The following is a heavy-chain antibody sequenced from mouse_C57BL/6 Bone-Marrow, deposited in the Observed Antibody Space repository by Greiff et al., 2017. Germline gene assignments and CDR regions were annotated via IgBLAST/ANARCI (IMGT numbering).Heavy chain of an antibody. V-gene: IGHV1-59*01. CDR3: ASHSSGYGGCY. Sequence: VQLQQPGAELVRPGTSVKLSCKASGYTFTSYWMHWVKQRPGQGLEWIGVIDPSDSYTNYNQKFKGKATLTVDTSSSTAYMQLSSLPSEDSAVYYCASHSSGYGGCYWGQGTTLTGSS. CDR2: IDPSDSYT. J-gene: IGHJ2*01. CDR1: GYTFTSYW. D-gene: IGHD3-2*02.